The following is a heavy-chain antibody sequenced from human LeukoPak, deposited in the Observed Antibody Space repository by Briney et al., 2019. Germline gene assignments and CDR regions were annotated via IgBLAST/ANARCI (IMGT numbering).Heavy chain of an antibody. V-gene: IGHV3-7*01. CDR1: GFTFSSYW. CDR3: ARDGSSGWYGDFDY. CDR2: IKQDGSEK. D-gene: IGHD6-19*01. J-gene: IGHJ4*02. Sequence: GGSLRLSCAASGFTFSSYWMSWVRQAPGKGLEWVANIKQDGSEKYYVDSVKGRFTISRDNAKNSLYLQMNNLRAEDTAVYYCARDGSSGWYGDFDYWGQGTLVTVSS.